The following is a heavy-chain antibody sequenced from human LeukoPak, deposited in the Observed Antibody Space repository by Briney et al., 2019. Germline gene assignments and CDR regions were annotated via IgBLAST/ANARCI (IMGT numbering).Heavy chain of an antibody. CDR1: GYTFTSYD. D-gene: IGHD4-17*01. CDR2: INTNTGNP. Sequence: GASVKVSCKASGYTFTSYDINWVRQAPGQGLEWMGWINTNTGNPTYAQGFTGRFVFSLDTSVSTAYLQISSLKAEDTAVYYCARDRYAVTTVPLDPWGQGTLVTVSS. CDR3: ARDRYAVTTVPLDP. J-gene: IGHJ5*02. V-gene: IGHV7-4-1*02.